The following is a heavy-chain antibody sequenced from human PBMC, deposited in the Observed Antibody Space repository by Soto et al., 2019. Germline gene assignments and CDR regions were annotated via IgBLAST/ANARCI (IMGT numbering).Heavy chain of an antibody. CDR2: IRTISSAI. J-gene: IGHJ4*02. Sequence: HLVESGGGLVQPGGSLRLSCAASGFTFSDYPMNWVRQAPGKGLEWVSSIRTISSAIYFADSVRGRFTLSRDNARNSLYLQMTSLRDEDTAVYYCARETPSFDSWGQGTLVTVSS. V-gene: IGHV3-48*02. D-gene: IGHD2-15*01. CDR1: GFTFSDYP. CDR3: ARETPSFDS.